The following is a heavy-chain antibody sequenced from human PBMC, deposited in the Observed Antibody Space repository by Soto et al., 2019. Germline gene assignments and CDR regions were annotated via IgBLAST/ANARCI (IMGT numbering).Heavy chain of an antibody. CDR2: IIPMFTTV. D-gene: IGHD6-13*01. CDR1: GGTFSSYA. CDR3: ARTGGPYSSSYYWFDP. J-gene: IGHJ5*02. V-gene: IGHV1-69*01. Sequence: QVQLVQSGAEVKKPGSSVKVSCKASGGTFSSYAISWVRQAPGQGLEWMGGIIPMFTTVNYAQKFQGRVTITADESTSTAYMELSSLRSEDTAAYYCARTGGPYSSSYYWFDPWGQGTLVTVSS.